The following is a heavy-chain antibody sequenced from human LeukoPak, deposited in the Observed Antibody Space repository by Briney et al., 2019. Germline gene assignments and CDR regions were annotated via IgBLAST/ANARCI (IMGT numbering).Heavy chain of an antibody. D-gene: IGHD2-15*01. V-gene: IGHV3-7*04. Sequence: GGSLRLSCAASGFTFSSYWMSWVRQAPGKGLEWVANIKQDGSEKYYVDSVKGRFTISRDNAKNSLYLQMNSLRAEDTAVYYCARVRGVAAPCFDYWGQGTLDTVSS. J-gene: IGHJ4*02. CDR3: ARVRGVAAPCFDY. CDR1: GFTFSSYW. CDR2: IKQDGSEK.